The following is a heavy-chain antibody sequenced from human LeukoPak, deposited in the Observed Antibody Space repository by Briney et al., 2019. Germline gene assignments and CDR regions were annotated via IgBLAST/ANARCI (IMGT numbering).Heavy chain of an antibody. D-gene: IGHD1-26*01. J-gene: IGHJ4*02. CDR3: AKDSGSYYFDY. CDR1: GFTFSSYG. Sequence: GGSLRLSCAAAGFTFSSYGMHWVRQAPDKGLEWVAVISYDGSNKYYADSVKGRFTISRDNSKNTLYLQMNSLRAEDTAVYYCAKDSGSYYFDYWGQGTLVTVSS. CDR2: ISYDGSNK. V-gene: IGHV3-30*18.